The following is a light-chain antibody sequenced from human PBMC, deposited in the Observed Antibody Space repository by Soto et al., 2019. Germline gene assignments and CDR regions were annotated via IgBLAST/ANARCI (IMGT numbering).Light chain of an antibody. J-gene: IGKJ5*01. Sequence: EIVLTQSPRTLSFLPGERATVSWRASQSVSSSYLAWYQQKPGQAPRLLIYGASSRATGIPDRFSGSGSGTDFTLTISRLEPEDFAVYYCQQYGSSPITCGQGTRREIK. CDR3: QQYGSSPIT. V-gene: IGKV3-20*01. CDR1: QSVSSSY. CDR2: GAS.